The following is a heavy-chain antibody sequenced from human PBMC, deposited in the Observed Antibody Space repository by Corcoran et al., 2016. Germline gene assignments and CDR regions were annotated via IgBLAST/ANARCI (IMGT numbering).Heavy chain of an antibody. CDR2: IWYDGSNK. CDR1: GFTFSSYG. D-gene: IGHD3-3*01. J-gene: IGHJ5*02. Sequence: QVQLVESGGGVVQPGRSLRLSCAASGFTFSSYGMHWVRQAPGKGLEWVAVIWYDGSNKYYADSVKGRFTISRDNSKNTLYLPVNSLRAEDTAVYYCARGPPYDFWSGYRRWYNWFDPWGQGTLVTVSS. CDR3: ARGPPYDFWSGYRRWYNWFDP. V-gene: IGHV3-33*01.